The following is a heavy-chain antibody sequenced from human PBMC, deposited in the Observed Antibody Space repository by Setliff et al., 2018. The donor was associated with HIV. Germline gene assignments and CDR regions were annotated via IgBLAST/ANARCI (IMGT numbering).Heavy chain of an antibody. J-gene: IGHJ4*02. Sequence: SETLSLTCTVSGGSISSDKWWDWVRQPPGKGLEWIGEIYHTGNTNYDPSLKSQVTMSVDKSKNQFSLKLNSVTAADTAVYYCTRAPGGGKDYFDYWGQGTLVTVSS. D-gene: IGHD2-15*01. V-gene: IGHV4-4*02. CDR2: IYHTGNT. CDR3: TRAPGGGKDYFDY. CDR1: GGSISSDKW.